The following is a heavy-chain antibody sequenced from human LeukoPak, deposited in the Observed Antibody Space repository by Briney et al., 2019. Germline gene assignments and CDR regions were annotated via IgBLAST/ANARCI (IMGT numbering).Heavy chain of an antibody. D-gene: IGHD2-2*02. CDR2: MNPNSGNT. J-gene: IGHJ3*02. Sequence: GASVKVSCKASGYTFTSYDINWVQQATGQGLEWMGWMNPNSGNTGYAQKFQGRVTMTRNTSISTAYMELSSLRSEDTAVYYCARYLCSSTSCYRDAFDIWGQGTMVTVSS. CDR1: GYTFTSYD. V-gene: IGHV1-8*01. CDR3: ARYLCSSTSCYRDAFDI.